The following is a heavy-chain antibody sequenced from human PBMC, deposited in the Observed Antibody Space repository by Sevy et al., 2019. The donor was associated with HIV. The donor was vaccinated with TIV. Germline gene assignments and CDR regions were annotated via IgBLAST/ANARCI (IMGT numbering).Heavy chain of an antibody. CDR1: GFTFDDYV. Sequence: GGSLRLSCAASGFTFDDYVMHWVRQAPGKGLEWVSGISWNSGSIGYADSVKGRFTISRDNAKSSLYLQMNSLRAEDTAFYYCTRESRGMSATAPNGIDYWGQGTLVTVSS. CDR3: TRESRGMSATAPNGIDY. V-gene: IGHV3-9*01. D-gene: IGHD2-21*02. J-gene: IGHJ4*02. CDR2: ISWNSGSI.